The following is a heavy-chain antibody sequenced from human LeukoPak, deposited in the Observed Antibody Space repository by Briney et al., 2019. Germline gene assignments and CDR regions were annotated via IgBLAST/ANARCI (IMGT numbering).Heavy chain of an antibody. CDR2: IWFDGSDE. Sequence: GSLRPSFAASGFTFRDYAMHWVRQAPGKGLEWVAVIWFDGSDEYYADSVKGRFTISRDNSKNTLFLLMNSLRADDTAAYYCARGSGTFDGAFDPWGQGTLVTVSS. J-gene: IGHJ5*02. CDR3: ARGSGTFDGAFDP. D-gene: IGHD1-26*01. CDR1: GFTFRDYA. V-gene: IGHV3-33*01.